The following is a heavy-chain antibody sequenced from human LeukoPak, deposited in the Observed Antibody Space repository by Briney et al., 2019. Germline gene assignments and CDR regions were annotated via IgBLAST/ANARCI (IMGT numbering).Heavy chain of an antibody. CDR2: INPNSGGT. CDR1: GYTFTGYY. Sequence: ASVKVSCKASGYTFTGYYMHWVRQAPGQGVEWMGWINPNSGGTNYAQKFQGRVTMTRDTSISTAYMELSRLRSDDTAVYYCAPSGGTTYDFYMWYFDYWGQGTLVTVSS. D-gene: IGHD1-1*01. V-gene: IGHV1-2*02. J-gene: IGHJ4*02. CDR3: APSGGTTYDFYMWYFDY.